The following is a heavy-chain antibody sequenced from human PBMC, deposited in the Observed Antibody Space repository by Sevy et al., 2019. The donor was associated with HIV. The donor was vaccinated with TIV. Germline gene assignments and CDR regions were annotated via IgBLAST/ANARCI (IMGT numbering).Heavy chain of an antibody. V-gene: IGHV4-30-2*01. J-gene: IGHJ3*02. CDR1: GGSISSGIYS. D-gene: IGHD4-17*01. CDR2: IYHTGNT. Sequence: SETLSLTCAVSGGSISSGIYSWNWIRQPPGKGLEWIGYIYHTGNTYYNPSLKSRVTISVDTSKNQFSLEMNSVTAADMAIYYCSRDGGTLTTPGAFDIWGQGTMVTVSS. CDR3: SRDGGTLTTPGAFDI.